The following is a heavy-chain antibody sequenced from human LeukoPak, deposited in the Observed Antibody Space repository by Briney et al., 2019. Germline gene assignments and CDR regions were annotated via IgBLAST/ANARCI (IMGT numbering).Heavy chain of an antibody. CDR1: GYTFTGYY. CDR3: ARGRPSSGWYWNYYYYYMDV. J-gene: IGHJ6*03. D-gene: IGHD6-19*01. CDR2: INPNSGGT. V-gene: IGHV1-2*02. Sequence: ASVKVSCTASGYTFTGYYMHWVRQAPGQGLEWMGWINPNSGGTNYAQKFQGRVTMTRDTSISTAYMELSRLRSDDTAVYYCARGRPSSGWYWNYYYYYMDVWGKGTTVTVSS.